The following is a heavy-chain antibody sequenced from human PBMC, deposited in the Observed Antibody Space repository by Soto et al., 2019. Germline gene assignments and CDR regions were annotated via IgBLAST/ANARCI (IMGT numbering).Heavy chain of an antibody. D-gene: IGHD3-22*01. CDR2: IKSKTDGGTT. V-gene: IGHV3-15*01. Sequence: GGSLRLSCAASGFTFSNAWMSWVRQAPGKGLEWVGRIKSKTDGGTTDYAAPVKGRFTISRDDSKNTLYLQMNSLKTEDAAVYYCTTPYDDSSGYYWYFDLWGRGTLVTVSS. CDR3: TTPYDDSSGYYWYFDL. CDR1: GFTFSNAW. J-gene: IGHJ2*01.